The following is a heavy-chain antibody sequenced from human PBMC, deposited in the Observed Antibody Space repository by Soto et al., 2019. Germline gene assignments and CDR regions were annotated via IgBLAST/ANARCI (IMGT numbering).Heavy chain of an antibody. J-gene: IGHJ4*02. V-gene: IGHV3-30*18. CDR1: GVTFSSYG. D-gene: IGHD3-10*01. Sequence: PGGSLRLSWAAAGVTFSSYGRSWVRQAPGKGLEWVAVTSYDGSNKYYADSVKGRFTISRDNSKNTLYLQMNSLRAEDTAVYYCAKEPGFRYFDYWGQGTLVTVSS. CDR3: AKEPGFRYFDY. CDR2: TSYDGSNK.